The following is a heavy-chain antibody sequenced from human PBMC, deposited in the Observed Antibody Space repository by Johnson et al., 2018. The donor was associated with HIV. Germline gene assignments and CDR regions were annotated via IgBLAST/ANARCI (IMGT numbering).Heavy chain of an antibody. D-gene: IGHD3-16*02. CDR1: GFTVSSNY. J-gene: IGHJ3*02. CDR2: ISSGGST. V-gene: IGHV3-53*01. Sequence: VQLVESGGGLIQPGGSLRLSCAASGFTVSSNYMSWVRQAPGKGLVWVSVISSGGSTYYADSVKGRFPLSSDRSKNTLYLQMNSLRAEDTAVYYCAKDLETGDDYVWGSYQLGAFDIWGQGTMVTVSS. CDR3: AKDLETGDDYVWGSYQLGAFDI.